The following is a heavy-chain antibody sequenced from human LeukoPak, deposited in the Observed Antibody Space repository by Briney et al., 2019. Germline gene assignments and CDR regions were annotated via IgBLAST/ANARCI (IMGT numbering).Heavy chain of an antibody. D-gene: IGHD5-24*01. CDR1: GGSINSYY. CDR3: ARAVVEMASMIDY. Sequence: PSETLSLTCTVSGGSINSYYWSWIRQPPGKGLGWIGYIYYSGNTYYNPAFKSRVTISVDTSKNQFSLKLSSVTAADTAVYYCARAVVEMASMIDYWGQGIVVSVSS. CDR2: IYYSGNT. V-gene: IGHV4-59*01. J-gene: IGHJ4*02.